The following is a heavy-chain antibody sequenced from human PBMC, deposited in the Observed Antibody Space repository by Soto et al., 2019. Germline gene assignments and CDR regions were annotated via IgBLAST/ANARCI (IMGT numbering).Heavy chain of an antibody. CDR3: ARGPHYYASGSFIFYSYGLDV. J-gene: IGHJ6*02. D-gene: IGHD3-10*01. Sequence: PSETLSLTCTVSVTSISSYYWSWIRQPPGKGLERIGEINHSGSTNFNPSLKSRVTISVDTSKNQFSLKLTSVTAADTAVYYCARGPHYYASGSFIFYSYGLDVWGQGTTVTVSS. CDR2: INHSGST. V-gene: IGHV4-34*01. CDR1: VTSISSYY.